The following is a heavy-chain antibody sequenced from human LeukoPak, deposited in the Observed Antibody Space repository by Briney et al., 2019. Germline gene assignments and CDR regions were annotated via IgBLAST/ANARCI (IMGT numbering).Heavy chain of an antibody. CDR3: AKCHSGSCYQSEYFQH. Sequence: GGSLRLSCAASGFTFSSYGMHWVRQAPGKGLEWVTVISYDGSNKYYADSVKGRFTISRDNSKNTLYLQMNSLRAEDTAVYYCAKCHSGSCYQSEYFQHWGQGTLVTVSS. J-gene: IGHJ1*01. V-gene: IGHV3-30*18. D-gene: IGHD2-15*01. CDR2: ISYDGSNK. CDR1: GFTFSSYG.